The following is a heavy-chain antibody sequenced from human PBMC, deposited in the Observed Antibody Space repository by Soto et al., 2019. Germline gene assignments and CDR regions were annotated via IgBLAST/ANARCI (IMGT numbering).Heavy chain of an antibody. J-gene: IGHJ4*02. D-gene: IGHD4-4*01. CDR1: GYTFTSYA. CDR2: ISGYSGNT. Sequence: QVQLVQSGAEVKKPGASVKVSCKASGYTFTSYAISWVRQAPGQGLEWMGWISGYSGNTKYAQKFQDRVTMTTDTSTSTADMELRSLRSDDTAVYYCAREGVAVTTGISGYWGQGTLVTVSS. V-gene: IGHV1-18*01. CDR3: AREGVAVTTGISGY.